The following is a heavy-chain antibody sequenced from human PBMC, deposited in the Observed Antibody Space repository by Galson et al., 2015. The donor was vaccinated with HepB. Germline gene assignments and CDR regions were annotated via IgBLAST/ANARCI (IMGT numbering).Heavy chain of an antibody. V-gene: IGHV3-7*03. CDR1: GFTFSRYW. D-gene: IGHD5-18*01. J-gene: IGHJ5*02. CDR2: INKDGTEK. CDR3: ARDLDTGWS. Sequence: SLRLSCAASGFTFSRYWMSWVRQAPGKGLEWVANINKDGTEKYHVDSVRDRFTISRDNAKNSLFLQMNSLRVEDTAVYYCARDLDTGWSWGQGTLVTVSS.